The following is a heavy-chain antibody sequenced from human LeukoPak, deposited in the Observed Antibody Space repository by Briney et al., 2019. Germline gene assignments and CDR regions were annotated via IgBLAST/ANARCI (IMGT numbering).Heavy chain of an antibody. D-gene: IGHD3-10*01. CDR3: AREEYGSGSPMDV. V-gene: IGHV3-7*01. CDR2: IKQDGSEK. CDR1: GFTFSSYS. Sequence: GGSLRLSCAASGFTFSSYSMNWVRQAPGKGLEWVANIKQDGSEKYYVDSVKGRFTISRDNAKNSLYLQMNSLRAEDTAVYYCAREEYGSGSPMDVWGQGTTVTVSS. J-gene: IGHJ6*02.